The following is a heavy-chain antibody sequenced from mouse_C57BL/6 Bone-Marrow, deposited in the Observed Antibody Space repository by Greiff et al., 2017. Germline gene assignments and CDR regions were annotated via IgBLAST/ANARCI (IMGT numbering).Heavy chain of an antibody. J-gene: IGHJ3*01. V-gene: IGHV1-18*01. CDR1: GYTFTDYN. CDR2: INPNNGGT. Sequence: EVQLHQSGPELVKPGASVKIPCKASGYTFTDYNMDWVKQSHGKSLALIGDINPNNGGTIYNQKFTGKATLTVDKSSSPAYMALRSLTSEDTAVYYCARGDYDWCAYWGQGTLVTVSA. D-gene: IGHD2-4*01. CDR3: ARGDYDWCAY.